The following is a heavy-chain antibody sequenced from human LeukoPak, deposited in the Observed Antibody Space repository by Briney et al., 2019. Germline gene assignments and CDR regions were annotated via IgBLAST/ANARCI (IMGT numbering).Heavy chain of an antibody. V-gene: IGHV1-2*02. CDR1: GYTFTGHY. J-gene: IGHJ4*02. CDR3: ARDLGSGWYENYYFDY. Sequence: ASVKVSRKASGYTFTGHYMHWVRQAPGQGLEWMGWINPKNAATNYAQKFQGRVTMTRDTSISTAYMELSRLRSDDTAVYYCARDLGSGWYENYYFDYWGQGTLVTVSS. D-gene: IGHD6-19*01. CDR2: INPKNAAT.